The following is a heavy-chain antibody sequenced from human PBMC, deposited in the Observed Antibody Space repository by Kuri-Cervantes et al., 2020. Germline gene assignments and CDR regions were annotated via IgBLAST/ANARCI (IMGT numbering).Heavy chain of an antibody. CDR3: ATSGDGYTSGWPNNWFDP. D-gene: IGHD6-19*01. CDR2: MYRIGSP. CDR1: GYSISYDYH. V-gene: IGHV4-38-2*01. J-gene: IGHJ5*02. Sequence: SQTLSLTCVVSGYSISYDYHWGWIRQPPGRGLEWIGSMYRIGSPYYNPSFKSRVIISVDTSKNQISLKLSSVTAADTAVYYCATSGDGYTSGWPNNWFDPWGQGTLVTVSS.